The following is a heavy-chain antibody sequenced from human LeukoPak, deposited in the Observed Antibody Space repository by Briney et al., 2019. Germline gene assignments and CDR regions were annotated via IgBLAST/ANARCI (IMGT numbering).Heavy chain of an antibody. V-gene: IGHV3-74*01. CDR1: GFTFSKYW. D-gene: IGHD6-19*01. CDR2: INTVGTVT. Sequence: PGGSLRLSCAASGFTFSKYWMLWVRHAPGKGLESVSRINTVGTVTTYADSVKGRFTVSRDNADNTMFLQMNSVRDEDTAVYYCATKQWLAPPPDSWGQGTPVTVSS. J-gene: IGHJ4*02. CDR3: ATKQWLAPPPDS.